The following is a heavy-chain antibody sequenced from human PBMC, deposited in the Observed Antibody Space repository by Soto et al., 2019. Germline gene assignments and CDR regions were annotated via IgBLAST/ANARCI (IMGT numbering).Heavy chain of an antibody. Sequence: QVQLQESGPGLVKPSGTLSLTCAVSGGSISSTSWWSWVRQPTGKGLEWIGEIHHDGSSNYNPSLKSRVTISVDKSKNQFSLKVNSVTAADTAVYYCARKWFGEPHKFDYWGQGALVTVSS. V-gene: IGHV4-4*02. J-gene: IGHJ4*02. CDR1: GGSISSTSW. D-gene: IGHD3-10*01. CDR2: IHHDGSS. CDR3: ARKWFGEPHKFDY.